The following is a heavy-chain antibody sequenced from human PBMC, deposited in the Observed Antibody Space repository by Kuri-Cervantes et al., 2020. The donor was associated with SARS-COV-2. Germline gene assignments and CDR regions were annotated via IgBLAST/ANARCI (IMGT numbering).Heavy chain of an antibody. J-gene: IGHJ6*02. CDR1: GFTFSSYA. CDR2: ISGSGGST. D-gene: IGHD2-21*02. CDR3: ATAVPYCGGDCYPAVGGMDV. V-gene: IGHV3-23*01. Sequence: GESLKISCAASGFTFSSYAMSWVRQAPGKGLEWVSAISGSGGSTYYADSVKGRFTISRDNSKNTLYLQMNSLRAEDTAVYYCATAVPYCGGDCYPAVGGMDVWGQGTTVTVSS.